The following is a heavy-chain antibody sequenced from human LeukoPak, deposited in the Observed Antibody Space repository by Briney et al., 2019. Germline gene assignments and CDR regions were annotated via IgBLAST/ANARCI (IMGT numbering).Heavy chain of an antibody. CDR2: IKQDGSEK. J-gene: IGHJ3*02. CDR1: GFTFSSYW. D-gene: IGHD3-22*01. Sequence: GGSLKLSCAASGFTFSSYWMSWVRQAPGKGLEWVANIKQDGSEKYYVDSVKGRFTISRDNAKNSLYLQMNSLRAEDTAVYYCARSRYDSSGYWDAFDIWGQGTMVTVSS. V-gene: IGHV3-7*05. CDR3: ARSRYDSSGYWDAFDI.